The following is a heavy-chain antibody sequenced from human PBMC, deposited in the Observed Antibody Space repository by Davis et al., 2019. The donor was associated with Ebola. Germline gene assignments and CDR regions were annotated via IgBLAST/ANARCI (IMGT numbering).Heavy chain of an antibody. CDR3: ARAQFPTTSDH. J-gene: IGHJ4*02. CDR2: INPNSGGT. D-gene: IGHD1-1*01. Sequence: ASVKVSCKASGYSFTGNYVQWVRQAPGQGLAWMGRINPNSGGTNYAQKFQGRVTMTRDTSTSTAYMEVGSLRSDDTAVYYCARAQFPTTSDHWGQGTLVTVSS. V-gene: IGHV1-2*06. CDR1: GYSFTGNY.